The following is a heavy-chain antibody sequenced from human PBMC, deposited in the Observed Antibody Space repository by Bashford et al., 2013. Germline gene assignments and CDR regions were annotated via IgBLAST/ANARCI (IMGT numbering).Heavy chain of an antibody. Sequence: VRQAPGKGLEWVSTVSASGSTTYYADSVKGRFTIYRDKLQNTLYLQMNSLRAEDTAIYYCTKAIWGFCSTDTCRGGPCFDAWGQGTLVTVSS. V-gene: IGHV3-23*01. CDR3: TKAIWGFCSTDTCRGGPCFDA. D-gene: IGHD7-27*01. J-gene: IGHJ5*02. CDR2: VSASGSTT.